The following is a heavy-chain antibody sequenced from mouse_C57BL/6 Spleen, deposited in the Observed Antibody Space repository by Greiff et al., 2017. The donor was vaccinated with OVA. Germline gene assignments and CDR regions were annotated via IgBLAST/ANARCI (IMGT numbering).Heavy chain of an antibody. CDR3: AREDYGSSYSFAY. V-gene: IGHV1-64*01. D-gene: IGHD1-1*01. J-gene: IGHJ3*01. Sequence: QVQLQQSGAELVKPGASVKLSCKASGYTFTSYWMHWVKQRPGQGLEWIGMIHPNSGSTNYNEKFKSKATLTVDKSSSTAYMQLSSLTSEDSAVYDCAREDYGSSYSFAYWGQGTLVTVSA. CDR2: IHPNSGST. CDR1: GYTFTSYW.